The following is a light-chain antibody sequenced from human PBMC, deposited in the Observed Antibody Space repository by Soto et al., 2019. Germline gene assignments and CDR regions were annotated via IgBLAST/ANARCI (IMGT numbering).Light chain of an antibody. CDR1: SRDIGTSNL. CDR3: YSFTDISTSLFV. J-gene: IGLJ1*01. V-gene: IGLV2-23*02. CDR2: EVT. Sequence: QSALPQPASVSGSPGQSITISCTGTSRDIGTSNLVPWYQQYPGKAPKLMIYEVTKRPSGISYRFSGSKSGNTASLTISGLQPEDEADYYCYSFTDISTSLFVFGTGTKVTVL.